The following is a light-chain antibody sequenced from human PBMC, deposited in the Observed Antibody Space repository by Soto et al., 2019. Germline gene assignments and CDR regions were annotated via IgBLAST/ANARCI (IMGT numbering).Light chain of an antibody. Sequence: ETVLIQSPATLSLSPGERATLYCRARQSASSYLAWYPQRPGQAPRLLXHDAPHRATAIPARFSGTGSGTDYTPTTSSLEPEDFAFYYGQQRSNRPALTFGGGTKVEN. CDR1: QSASSY. CDR2: DAP. CDR3: QQRSNRPALT. V-gene: IGKV3-11*01. J-gene: IGKJ4*01.